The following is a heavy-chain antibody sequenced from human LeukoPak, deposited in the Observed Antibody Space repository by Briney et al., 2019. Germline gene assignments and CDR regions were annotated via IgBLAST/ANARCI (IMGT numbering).Heavy chain of an antibody. CDR3: ARPSGSYPLGYMDV. Sequence: MASETLSLTCTVSGGSISSYYWSWIRQPPGKGLEWIGSIYHSGSTYYNPSLKSRVTISVDTSKNQFSLKLSSVTAADTAVYYCARPSGSYPLGYMDVWGKGTTVTVSS. CDR1: GGSISSYY. V-gene: IGHV4-59*08. CDR2: IYHSGST. D-gene: IGHD3-10*01. J-gene: IGHJ6*03.